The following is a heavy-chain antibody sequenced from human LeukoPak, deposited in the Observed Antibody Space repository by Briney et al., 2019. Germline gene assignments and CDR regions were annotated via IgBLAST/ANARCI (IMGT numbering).Heavy chain of an antibody. CDR2: ISGSGGST. J-gene: IGHJ4*02. V-gene: IGHV3-23*01. CDR1: GFTFSSYA. CDR3: AKEPKDSSGGNYDY. Sequence: GGSLRLSCAASGFTFSSYAMGWVRQAPGKGLEWVSAISGSGGSTYYADSVKGRFTISRDNSKNTLYLQMNSLRAEDTAVYYCAKEPKDSSGGNYDYWGQGTLVTVSS. D-gene: IGHD3-22*01.